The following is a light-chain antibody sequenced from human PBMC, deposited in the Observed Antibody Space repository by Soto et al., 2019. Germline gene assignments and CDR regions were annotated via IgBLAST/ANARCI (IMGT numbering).Light chain of an antibody. CDR3: QQRSNWPSIT. Sequence: EIVLTQSPSTLSLSPGERATLSCRASQSVSSYLAWYQQKPGQAPRLLIYDASNRATGIPARFSGSGSGTDFTLTINSLEPEDFAVYYCQQRSNWPSITFGQATRLEIK. V-gene: IGKV3-11*01. J-gene: IGKJ5*01. CDR1: QSVSSY. CDR2: DAS.